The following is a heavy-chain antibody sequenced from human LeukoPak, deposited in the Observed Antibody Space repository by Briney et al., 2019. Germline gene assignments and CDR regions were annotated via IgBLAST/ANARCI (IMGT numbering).Heavy chain of an antibody. J-gene: IGHJ4*02. Sequence: GWSLRLSCAASGFTFSTYAITWVRQAPGKGLEWVSVISGSSDRSTYYADSVKGRFTISRDDSKNTLYMQMNSLRAEDTAIYYCAKRIVAGGGYGYFFDYWGQGTLVTVSS. V-gene: IGHV3-23*01. CDR3: AKRIVAGGGYGYFFDY. CDR2: ISGSSDRST. D-gene: IGHD6-19*01. CDR1: GFTFSTYA.